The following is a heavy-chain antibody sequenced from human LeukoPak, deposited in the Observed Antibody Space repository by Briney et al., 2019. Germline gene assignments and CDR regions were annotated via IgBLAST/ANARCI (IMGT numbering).Heavy chain of an antibody. Sequence: PSETLSLTCTVSGGSISSSSYYWGWIRQPPGKGLEWIGSIYYSGSTYYNPSLKSRVTISVDTSKNQFSLKLSSVTAADTAVYYCARDPCSTSCGWFDPWGQGTLVTVSS. V-gene: IGHV4-39*07. CDR1: GGSISSSSYY. CDR3: ARDPCSTSCGWFDP. D-gene: IGHD2-2*01. J-gene: IGHJ5*02. CDR2: IYYSGST.